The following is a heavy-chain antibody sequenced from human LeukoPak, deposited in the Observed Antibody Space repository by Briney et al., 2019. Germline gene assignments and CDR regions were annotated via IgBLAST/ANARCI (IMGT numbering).Heavy chain of an antibody. V-gene: IGHV4-30-2*01. D-gene: IGHD3-10*01. J-gene: IGHJ4*02. CDR1: GGSISDSGYY. CDR3: ARESGSGFGELYRPNFDY. CDR2: IYHSGST. Sequence: SETLSLTCTVSGGSISDSGYYWSWIRQPPGKGLEWIGYIYHSGSTYYNPSLKSRVTISVDRSKNQFSLKLSSVTAADTAVYYCARESGSGFGELYRPNFDYWGQGTLVTVSS.